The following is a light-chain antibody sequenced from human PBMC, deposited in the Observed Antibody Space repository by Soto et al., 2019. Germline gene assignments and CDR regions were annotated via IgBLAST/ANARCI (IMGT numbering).Light chain of an antibody. CDR2: DNN. CDR3: GTWDSSLSAVV. V-gene: IGLV1-51*01. Sequence: QSVLTQPPSVSGTPGQRVTISCSGSSSNIGSNTVNWYQQFPGTAPRLLIYDNNKRPSGIPDRFSGSKSGTSATLGITGLQTGDEADYYCGTWDSSLSAVVFGGGTKLTVL. CDR1: SSNIGSNT. J-gene: IGLJ2*01.